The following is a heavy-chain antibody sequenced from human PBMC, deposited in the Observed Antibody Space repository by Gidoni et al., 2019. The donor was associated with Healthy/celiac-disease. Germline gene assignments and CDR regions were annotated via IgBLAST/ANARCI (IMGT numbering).Heavy chain of an antibody. Sequence: QVQLVQSGAEVKKPGSSVKLSCKGSGGTFVSYAISWVRQAPGQGLEWMGGIIPICGTANYAQKFQGRVTITADESTSTAYMELSSLRSEDTAVYYCAASRADTAMDYSFDYWGQGTLVTVSS. CDR3: AASRADTAMDYSFDY. V-gene: IGHV1-69*01. CDR2: IIPICGTA. J-gene: IGHJ4*02. CDR1: GGTFVSYA. D-gene: IGHD5-18*01.